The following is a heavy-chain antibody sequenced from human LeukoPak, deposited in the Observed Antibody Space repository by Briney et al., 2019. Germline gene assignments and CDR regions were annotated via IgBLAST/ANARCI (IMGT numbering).Heavy chain of an antibody. V-gene: IGHV3-30*02. J-gene: IGHJ6*03. Sequence: PGGSLRLSCAASGFTFSSYGMHWVRQAPGKGLEWVAFIRYDGSNKYYADSVKGRFTISRDNSKNTLYLQMNSLRAEDTAVYYCAKDIGGYSYGSYYYYYYMVVWGKGTTVTISS. CDR2: IRYDGSNK. CDR1: GFTFSSYG. D-gene: IGHD5-18*01. CDR3: AKDIGGYSYGSYYYYYYMVV.